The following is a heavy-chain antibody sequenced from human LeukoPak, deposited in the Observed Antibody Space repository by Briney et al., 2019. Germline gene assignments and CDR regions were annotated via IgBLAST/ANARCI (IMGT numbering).Heavy chain of an antibody. V-gene: IGHV1-2*02. CDR3: ARDPTVAGTFDY. D-gene: IGHD6-19*01. Sequence: GASVKVSCKASGYTFTGYYMHWVRQAPGQGLEWMGWINPNSGGTNYAQKFQGRVTMTRDTSISTAYMELRSLRSDDTAVYYCARDPTVAGTFDYWGQGTLVTVSS. CDR1: GYTFTGYY. J-gene: IGHJ4*02. CDR2: INPNSGGT.